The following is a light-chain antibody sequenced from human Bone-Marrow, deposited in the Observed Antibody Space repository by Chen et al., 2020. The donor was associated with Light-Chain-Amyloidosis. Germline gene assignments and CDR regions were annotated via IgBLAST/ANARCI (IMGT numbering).Light chain of an antibody. CDR1: QTISSNY. J-gene: IGKJ4*01. CDR3: QQYGTSPLT. Sequence: EIVLTQSPGTLSLSPGEGANLSCRASQTISSNYLTWYQQKFGQAPRLLIYGSSSRPTGIPDRFTGGGSGTDFTLSINRLEPEDFAKDYCQQYGTSPLTFGGGTKVEIK. CDR2: GSS. V-gene: IGKV3-20*01.